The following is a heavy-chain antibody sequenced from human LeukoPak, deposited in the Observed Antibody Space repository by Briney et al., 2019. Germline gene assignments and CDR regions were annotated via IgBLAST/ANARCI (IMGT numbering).Heavy chain of an antibody. D-gene: IGHD1-7*01. V-gene: IGHV3-9*01. CDR1: GFTFDDYA. J-gene: IGHJ3*02. Sequence: GRSLRLSCAASGFTFDDYAMHWVRQGPGKGLEWVSGITWNGGTIGYADSVKGRFTISRDNAKNSLYLQMNSLRAEDTALYYCAKDVTGTGAFDIWGQGTMVTVSS. CDR2: ITWNGGTI. CDR3: AKDVTGTGAFDI.